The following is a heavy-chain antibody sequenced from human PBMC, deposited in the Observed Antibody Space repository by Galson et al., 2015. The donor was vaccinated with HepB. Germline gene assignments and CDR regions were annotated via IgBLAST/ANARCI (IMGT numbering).Heavy chain of an antibody. J-gene: IGHJ4*02. CDR1: GYSFRSHW. D-gene: IGHD3-3*01. Sequence: QSGAEVKKPGESLKISCKASGYSFRSHWIGWVRQMPGKGLEWMGIIYPGDYETRYSPSFHGQVTFSADKSITTAYLQWRSLKASDTAMYYCARRQTIFGVAYDYWGQGTQVTVSS. CDR3: ARRQTIFGVAYDY. V-gene: IGHV5-51*01. CDR2: IYPGDYET.